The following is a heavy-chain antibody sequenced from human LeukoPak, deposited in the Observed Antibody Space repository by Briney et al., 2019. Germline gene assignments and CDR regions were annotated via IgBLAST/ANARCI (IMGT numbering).Heavy chain of an antibody. CDR1: GGSISSGDYY. D-gene: IGHD3-10*01. CDR2: IYYSGST. Sequence: SETLSLTCTVSGGSISSGDYYWSWIRQPPGKGLEWIGYIYYSGSTYYHPALKSRVTISVYTSKNQFSLKLSSVTAADTAVYYCARAVVWFGEAYYFDYWGQGALVTVSS. J-gene: IGHJ4*02. CDR3: ARAVVWFGEAYYFDY. V-gene: IGHV4-30-4*01.